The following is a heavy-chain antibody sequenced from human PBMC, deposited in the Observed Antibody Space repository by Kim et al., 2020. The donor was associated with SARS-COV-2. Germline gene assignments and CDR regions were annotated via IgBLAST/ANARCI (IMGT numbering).Heavy chain of an antibody. CDR1: GFTFRTYW. Sequence: LSLTCAASGFTFRTYWMSWVRQAPGKGLEWVANIKEDGSEEYYVDSVKGRFTISRDNAKNLLYLQMSSLRGEDTAMYYCARMTRGQEWTYWGQGTLITVSS. D-gene: IGHD4-17*01. CDR3: ARMTRGQEWTY. CDR2: IKEDGSEE. J-gene: IGHJ4*02. V-gene: IGHV3-7*03.